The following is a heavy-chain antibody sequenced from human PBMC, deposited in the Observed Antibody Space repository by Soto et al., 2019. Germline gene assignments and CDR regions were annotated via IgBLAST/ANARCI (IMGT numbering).Heavy chain of an antibody. J-gene: IGHJ4*02. V-gene: IGHV3-74*01. CDR2: INSDGSST. CDR3: AREDSNSYASSWLDD. Sequence: EVQLVQSGGGSVQPGGALRLSCAASGFTFSHYWMHWVRQVPGQGLVWVSHINSDGSSTSYADSVKGRFTITRDNAKDTLYLQMSSRRVEDTAVYYCAREDSNSYASSWLDDWGQGALVSVSS. D-gene: IGHD2-8*01. CDR1: GFTFSHYW.